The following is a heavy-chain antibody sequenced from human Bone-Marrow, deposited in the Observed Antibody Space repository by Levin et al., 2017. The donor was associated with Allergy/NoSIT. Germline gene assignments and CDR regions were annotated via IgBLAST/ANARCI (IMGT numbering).Heavy chain of an antibody. Sequence: GGSLRLSCVASGIIISNNYINWVRQAPGKGLEWVSNIFSSGPTHYADSVKGRFTISRDNSKNTVYLQMNSLRVEDTAIYYCAGKYQLPPGCHGVDVWGRGTTVIVSS. J-gene: IGHJ6*02. CDR1: GIIISNNY. V-gene: IGHV3-53*01. CDR3: AGKYQLPPGCHGVDV. D-gene: IGHD2-15*01. CDR2: IFSSGPT.